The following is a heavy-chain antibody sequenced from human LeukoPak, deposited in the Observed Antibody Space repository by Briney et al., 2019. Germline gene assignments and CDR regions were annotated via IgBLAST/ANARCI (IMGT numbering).Heavy chain of an antibody. CDR2: ISYDGSNK. CDR3: ARALAVEGHALDI. D-gene: IGHD6-19*01. J-gene: IGHJ3*02. V-gene: IGHV3-30-3*01. Sequence: GGSLRLSCAASGFTFSSYAMHWVRQAPGKGLEWVAVISYDGSNKYYADSVKGRFTISRDNSKNTLYLQMNSLRTEDTAVYYCARALAVEGHALDIWGQGAMVTVSS. CDR1: GFTFSSYA.